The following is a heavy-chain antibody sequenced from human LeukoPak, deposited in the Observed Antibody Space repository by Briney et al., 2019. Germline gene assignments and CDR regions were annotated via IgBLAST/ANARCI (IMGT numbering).Heavy chain of an antibody. CDR2: IYYSGST. J-gene: IGHJ4*02. V-gene: IGHV4-30-4*01. CDR1: GGSISSGDYY. CDR3: ARGEGYSYGYESFDY. Sequence: SETLSLTCTVSGGSISSGDYYWSWIRQPPGKGLEWIGYIYYSGSTYYNPSLKSRVTISVDTSKNQFSLKLSSVTAADTAVYYCARGEGYSYGYESFDYWGQGTLVTVSS. D-gene: IGHD5-18*01.